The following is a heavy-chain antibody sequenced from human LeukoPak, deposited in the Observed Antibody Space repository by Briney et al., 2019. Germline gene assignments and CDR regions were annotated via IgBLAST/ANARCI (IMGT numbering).Heavy chain of an antibody. J-gene: IGHJ3*02. CDR2: IYSGGST. D-gene: IGHD4-23*01. V-gene: IGHV3-53*01. Sequence: GGSLRLSCAASGFTVSSNYMSWVRQAPGKGLEWVSVIYSGGSTYYADSVKGRLTISRDNSKNTLYLQMNSLRAEDTAVYYCARVYGGNDAFDIWGQGTMVTVSS. CDR3: ARVYGGNDAFDI. CDR1: GFTVSSNY.